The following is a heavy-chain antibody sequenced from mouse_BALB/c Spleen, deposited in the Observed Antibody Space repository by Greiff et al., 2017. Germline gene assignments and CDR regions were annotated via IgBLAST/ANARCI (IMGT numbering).Heavy chain of an antibody. CDR2: IYPGNGDT. CDR3: ARGTATSAMDY. V-gene: IGHV1-12*01. Sequence: QVQLKQPGAELVKPGASVKMSCKASGYTFTSYNMHWVKQTPGQGLEWIGAIYPGNGDTSYNQKFKGKATLTADKSSSTAYMQLSSLTSEDSAVYYCARGTATSAMDYWGQGTSVTVSS. CDR1: GYTFTSYN. D-gene: IGHD1-2*01. J-gene: IGHJ4*01.